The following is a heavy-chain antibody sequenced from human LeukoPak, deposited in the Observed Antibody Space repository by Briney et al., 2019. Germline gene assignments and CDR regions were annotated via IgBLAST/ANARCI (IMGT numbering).Heavy chain of an antibody. CDR2: IKSKTDDATT. J-gene: IGHJ4*02. CDR1: GFTFNNAW. V-gene: IGHV3-15*01. CDR3: TPASKRQHFDY. Sequence: PGGSLRLSCAASGFTFNNAWMTWVRQPPGKGREWVGRIKSKTDDATTDFAAPVKGRFTISRDDSRNTVYLQMNSLKTEDTAVYYCTPASKRQHFDYWGQGTLVTVSS.